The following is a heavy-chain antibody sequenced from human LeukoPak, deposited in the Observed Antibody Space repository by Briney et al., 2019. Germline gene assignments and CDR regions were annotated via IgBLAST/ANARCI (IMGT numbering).Heavy chain of an antibody. CDR2: MNPNSGNT. CDR1: GYTFTSYD. Sequence: ASVKVSCKASGYTFTSYDINWVRQATGQGLEWMGWMNPNSGNTGYAQKFQGRVTMTRNTSISTAYMELSSLRSEDTAVYYCARDYDSSGYWVDWGRGTLVTVSS. D-gene: IGHD3-22*01. CDR3: ARDYDSSGYWVD. V-gene: IGHV1-8*01. J-gene: IGHJ4*02.